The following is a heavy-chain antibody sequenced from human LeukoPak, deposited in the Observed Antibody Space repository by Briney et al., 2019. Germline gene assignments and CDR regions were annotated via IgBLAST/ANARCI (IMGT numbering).Heavy chain of an antibody. V-gene: IGHV1-18*01. CDR1: GYTFTSYG. D-gene: IGHD6-19*01. CDR3: ARWRAVAGRSPYDFDY. J-gene: IGHJ4*02. CDR2: ISAYNGNT. Sequence: ASVKVSCKASGYTFTSYGISWVRQTPGQGREWMGWISAYNGNTNYALKLQGRVTMTTDTSTSTAYMELRSLRSDDTAVYYCARWRAVAGRSPYDFDYWGQGTLVTVSS.